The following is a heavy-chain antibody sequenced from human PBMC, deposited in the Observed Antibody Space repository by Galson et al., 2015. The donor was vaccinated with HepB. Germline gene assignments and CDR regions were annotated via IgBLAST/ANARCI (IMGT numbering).Heavy chain of an antibody. J-gene: IGHJ3*02. CDR2: INPSGGST. D-gene: IGHD6-13*01. Sequence: SVKVSCKASGYTFTSYYMHWVRQAPGQGLEWMGIINPSGGSTSYAQKFQGRVTMTRDTSTSTVYMELSSLRSEDTAVYYCARWGRIGAAAGTGAFDIWGQGTMVTVSS. V-gene: IGHV1-46*03. CDR1: GYTFTSYY. CDR3: ARWGRIGAAAGTGAFDI.